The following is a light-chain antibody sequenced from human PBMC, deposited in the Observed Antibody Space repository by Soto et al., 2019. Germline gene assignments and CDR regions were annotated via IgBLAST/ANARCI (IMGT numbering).Light chain of an antibody. J-gene: IGKJ4*01. CDR3: LQCYSYALT. Sequence: AIRMTQSPSSLSASTGDRVTITCRASQGISSYLAWYQQKPGKAHKLLIYAASTLQSGLPSRFSGSGSGTDFTVKVSCLQYDDGSTCYCLQCYSYALTCGGGMKVEIK. V-gene: IGKV1-8*01. CDR2: AAS. CDR1: QGISSY.